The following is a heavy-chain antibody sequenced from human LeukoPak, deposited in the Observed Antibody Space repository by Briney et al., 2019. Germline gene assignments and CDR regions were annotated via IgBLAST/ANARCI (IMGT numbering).Heavy chain of an antibody. CDR3: ARLIYCSGGNCNLGYFDY. D-gene: IGHD2-15*01. CDR1: GGSILSTIYY. J-gene: IGHJ4*02. CDR2: IHYSGPT. Sequence: SETLSLTCTVSGGSILSTIYYWAWIRQPPGKGLEWIGSIHYSGPTYYNPSLKSRVTISVDTSKNLFSLNMSSVTAADTAVYYCARLIYCSGGNCNLGYFDYWGQGTLATVSS. V-gene: IGHV4-39*07.